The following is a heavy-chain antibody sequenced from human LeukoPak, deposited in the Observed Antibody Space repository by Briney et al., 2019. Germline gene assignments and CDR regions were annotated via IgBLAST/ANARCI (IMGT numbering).Heavy chain of an antibody. V-gene: IGHV3-7*03. CDR2: IKEDGNEK. CDR3: ARDGLAYYGLGNSRSFALDV. J-gene: IGHJ6*02. D-gene: IGHD3-10*01. CDR1: GFIFSNYW. Sequence: GGSLRLSCAASGFIFSNYWMTWVRQAPGKGLEWVANIKEDGNEKYYVDSVKGRFTISRDNARNSFYLQMNSLRAEDTAVYYCARDGLAYYGLGNSRSFALDVWGQGTTVIVSS.